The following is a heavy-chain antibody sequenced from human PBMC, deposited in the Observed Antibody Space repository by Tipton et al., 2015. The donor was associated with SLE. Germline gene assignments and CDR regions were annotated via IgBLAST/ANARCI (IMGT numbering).Heavy chain of an antibody. CDR3: ARVGYCSGGSCLYWYCDL. CDR2: IYSGGST. CDR1: GFTVSSNY. Sequence: GSLRLSCAASGFTVSSNYMSWVRQAPGKGLEWVSVIYSGGSTYYADSVKGRFTISRDNSKNTLYLQMNSLRAEDTAVYYCARVGYCSGGSCLYWYCDLWGRGTLVTVSS. V-gene: IGHV3-53*05. J-gene: IGHJ2*01. D-gene: IGHD2-15*01.